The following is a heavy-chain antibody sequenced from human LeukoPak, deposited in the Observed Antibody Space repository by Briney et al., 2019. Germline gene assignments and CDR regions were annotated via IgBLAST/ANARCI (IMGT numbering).Heavy chain of an antibody. CDR2: INSGGSAI. CDR3: ARGGSYVHY. D-gene: IGHD1-26*01. CDR1: GXTFNSYE. J-gene: IGHJ4*02. V-gene: IGHV3-48*03. Sequence: GGSLRLSCAASGXTFNSYEMNWVRQAPGKGLEWVSYINSGGSAIYYADSVKGRFTISRDNAKNSLYLQMNSLRADDTAVYYCARGGSYVHYWGQGTLVTVSS.